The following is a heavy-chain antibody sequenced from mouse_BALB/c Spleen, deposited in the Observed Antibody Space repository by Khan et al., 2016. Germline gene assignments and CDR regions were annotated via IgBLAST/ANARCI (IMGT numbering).Heavy chain of an antibody. CDR1: GFNIKDTY. D-gene: IGHD2-14*01. J-gene: IGHJ4*01. CDR3: ANYRYDYAMDY. Sequence: VQLQQSGAELVKPGASVKLSCTASGFNIKDTYMHWVKQRPEQGLEWIGRIDPANGNTKYDPKFQGKATITADTSSNTAYLQLSSLTSEDTAVYYCANYRYDYAMDYWGQGTSVTVSS. V-gene: IGHV14-3*02. CDR2: IDPANGNT.